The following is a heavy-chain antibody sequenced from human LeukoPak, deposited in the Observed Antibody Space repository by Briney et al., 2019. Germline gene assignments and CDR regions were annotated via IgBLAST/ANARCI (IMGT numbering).Heavy chain of an antibody. V-gene: IGHV3-21*01. D-gene: IGHD3-3*01. J-gene: IGHJ5*02. CDR2: ISSSSSYI. CDR1: GFTLSSYS. CDR3: ARDNYDFWSGPVNWLDP. Sequence: GGSLRLSCAASGFTLSSYSMNWVRQAPGKGLEWVSSISSSSSYIYYADSVKGRFTISRDNAKNSLYLQMNSLRAEDTAVYYCARDNYDFWSGPVNWLDPWGQGTLVTVSS.